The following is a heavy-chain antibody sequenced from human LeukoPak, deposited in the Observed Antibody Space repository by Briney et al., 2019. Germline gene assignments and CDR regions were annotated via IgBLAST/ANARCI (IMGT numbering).Heavy chain of an antibody. CDR2: ISAYNGNT. D-gene: IGHD3-3*01. CDR1: GYTFTSYG. Sequence: ASVKVSCKASGYTFTSYGISWVRQAPGQGLEWMGWISAYNGNTNYAQKLQGRVTMTTDTSTSTAYMELRSLRSDDTAVYYCARDETYDFWSGYYTYWGQGTLVTVSS. J-gene: IGHJ4*02. CDR3: ARDETYDFWSGYYTY. V-gene: IGHV1-18*01.